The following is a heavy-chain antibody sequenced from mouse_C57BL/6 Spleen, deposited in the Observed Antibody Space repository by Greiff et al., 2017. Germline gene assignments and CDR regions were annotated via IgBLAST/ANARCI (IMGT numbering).Heavy chain of an antibody. J-gene: IGHJ2*01. V-gene: IGHV5-9*01. CDR2: ISGGGGNT. D-gene: IGHD2-4*01. CDR1: GFTFSSYT. CDR3: ARLYDYDYFDY. Sequence: EVQGVESGGGLVKPGGSLKLSCAASGFTFSSYTMSWVRQTPEKRLEWVATISGGGGNTYYPDSVKGRFTISRDNAKNTLYLQMSSLRSEDTALYYCARLYDYDYFDYWGQGTTLTVSS.